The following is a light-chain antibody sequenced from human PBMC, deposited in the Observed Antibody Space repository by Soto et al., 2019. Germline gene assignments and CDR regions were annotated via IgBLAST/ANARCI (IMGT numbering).Light chain of an antibody. J-gene: IGLJ3*02. CDR1: SSNIGAGYD. CDR2: GNS. Sequence: QAVVTQPPSVSGAPGQRVTISCTGSSSNIGAGYDVNWYQQLPGTAPKLLIYGNSNRPSGVPDRFSGSKSGTSAFLAITGLQAEDEADYYCQSYDSSLSGWVFGGGTKLTVL. CDR3: QSYDSSLSGWV. V-gene: IGLV1-40*01.